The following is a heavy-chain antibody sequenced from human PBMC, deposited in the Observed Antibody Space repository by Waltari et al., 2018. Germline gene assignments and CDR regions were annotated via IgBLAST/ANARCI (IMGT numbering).Heavy chain of an antibody. Sequence: QVQLQESGPGLMKPSETLSLTCTVSGASITNYYWNWVRQSAGGGLGWLGRFYVGGSTDYNPSLRSRVTMSFDTSKNQFSLRLSSVTAADTAIYYCAGRYYYYMDVWGKGTTVTISS. V-gene: IGHV4-4*07. CDR1: GASITNYY. J-gene: IGHJ6*03. D-gene: IGHD3-9*01. CDR2: FYVGGST. CDR3: AGRYYYYMDV.